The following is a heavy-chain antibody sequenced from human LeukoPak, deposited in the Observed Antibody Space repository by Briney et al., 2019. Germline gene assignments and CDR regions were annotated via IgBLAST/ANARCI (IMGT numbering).Heavy chain of an antibody. CDR2: IKQDGSEK. J-gene: IGHJ6*03. CDR1: GFTFSSYW. V-gene: IGHV3-7*01. CDR3: ARVLGSTSYHMDV. Sequence: GGSLRLSCAASGFTFSSYWMSWVRQAPGKGLEWVANIKQDGSEKYYVDSVKGRFIISRDNAKNSLYLQMNSLRAEDTAVYYCARVLGSTSYHMDVWGKGTTVTVSS. D-gene: IGHD2-2*01.